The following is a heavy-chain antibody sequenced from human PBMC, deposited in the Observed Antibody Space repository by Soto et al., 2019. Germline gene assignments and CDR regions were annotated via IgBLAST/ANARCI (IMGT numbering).Heavy chain of an antibody. CDR3: AKDWGLKGVTPWAVFDY. J-gene: IGHJ4*02. CDR2: ISGSGGST. V-gene: IGHV3-23*01. D-gene: IGHD3-16*01. Sequence: EVQLLESGGGLVQPGGSLRLSCAASGFTFSSYAMSWVRQAPGKGLEWVSAISGSGGSTYYADSVKGRFTISRDNSKNTLYLQMNSLRAEDTAVYDCAKDWGLKGVTPWAVFDYWGQGTLVTVSS. CDR1: GFTFSSYA.